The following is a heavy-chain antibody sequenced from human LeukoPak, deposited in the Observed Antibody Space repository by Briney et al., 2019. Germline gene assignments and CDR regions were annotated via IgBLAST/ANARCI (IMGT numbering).Heavy chain of an antibody. D-gene: IGHD3-22*01. CDR2: INPNSGGT. Sequence: WASVKVSCKASGYTFTGYYMHWVRQAPGQGLEWMGWINPNSGGTNYAQKFQGRVTMTRDTSISTAYMELSRLRSDDTAVYYCARGGGRITMVVVVIPGYYFDYWGQGTLVTVSS. J-gene: IGHJ4*02. V-gene: IGHV1-2*02. CDR3: ARGGGRITMVVVVIPGYYFDY. CDR1: GYTFTGYY.